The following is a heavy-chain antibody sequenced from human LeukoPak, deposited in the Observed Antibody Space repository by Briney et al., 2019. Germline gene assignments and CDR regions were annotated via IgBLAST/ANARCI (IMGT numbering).Heavy chain of an antibody. J-gene: IGHJ4*02. CDR3: ARAVYGSGSYYTIDY. V-gene: IGHV4-59*01. CDR2: IYYSGST. Sequence: PSETLSLTCTVSGGSISSYYWSWIRQPPGKGLEWIGYIYYSGSTNYNPSLKSRVTISVDTSKNQFSLKLSSVTAADTAVYYCARAVYGSGSYYTIDYWGQGTLVTVSS. CDR1: GGSISSYY. D-gene: IGHD3-10*01.